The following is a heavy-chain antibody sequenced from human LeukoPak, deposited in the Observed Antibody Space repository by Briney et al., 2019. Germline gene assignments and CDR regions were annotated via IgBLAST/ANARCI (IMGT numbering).Heavy chain of an antibody. CDR1: GFTFSTYP. CDR3: ASAIVGYNYFDY. D-gene: IGHD5-24*01. CDR2: ISYDGSNK. J-gene: IGHJ4*02. Sequence: QPGRSLRLSCAASGFTFSTYPMHWVRQAPGKGLEWVAVISYDGSNKYYADSVKGRFTISRDNSKNTLYLQMNSLRAEDTAVYYCASAIVGYNYFDYWGQGTLVTVSS. V-gene: IGHV3-30-3*01.